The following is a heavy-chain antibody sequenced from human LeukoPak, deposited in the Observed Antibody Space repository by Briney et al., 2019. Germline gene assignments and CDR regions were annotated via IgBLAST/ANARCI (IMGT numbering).Heavy chain of an antibody. D-gene: IGHD3/OR15-3a*01. CDR2: IIPIFGTA. CDR1: GGTFSSYA. J-gene: IGHJ3*02. CDR3: ATPARTGYDAFDI. V-gene: IGHV1-69*01. Sequence: ASVKVSCKASGGTFSSYAISWVRQAPGQGLEWMGGIIPIFGTANYAQKFQGRVTITADESTSTAYMEVSSLRSEDTAVYYCATPARTGYDAFDIWGQGTMVTVSS.